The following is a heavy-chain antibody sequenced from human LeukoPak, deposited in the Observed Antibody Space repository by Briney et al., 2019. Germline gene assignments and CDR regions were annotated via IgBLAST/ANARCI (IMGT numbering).Heavy chain of an antibody. CDR3: ARDHLAAAGSGG. D-gene: IGHD6-13*01. CDR1: GYTFTGYY. CDR2: INPNSGGT. V-gene: IGHV1-2*06. Sequence: ASVKVSCKASGYTFTGYYIHWVRRAPGQGLEWMGHINPNSGGTNYAQKFQGRVTMTRDTSINTAYMELSSLRSDDTAVYYCARDHLAAAGSGGWGQGTLVTVSS. J-gene: IGHJ4*02.